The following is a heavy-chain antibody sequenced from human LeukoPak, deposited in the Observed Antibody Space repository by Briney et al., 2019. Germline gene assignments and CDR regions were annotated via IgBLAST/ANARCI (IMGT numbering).Heavy chain of an antibody. CDR1: GFTFSSYG. CDR3: AKDLFVAAAGREIDY. D-gene: IGHD6-13*01. CDR2: ISYDGSNK. V-gene: IGHV3-30*18. Sequence: GGSLRLSCAASGFTFSSYGMHWVRQAPGKGLEWVAVISYDGSNKYYADSVKGRFTISRDNSKNTLYLQMNSLRAEDTAVYYCAKDLFVAAAGREIDYWGQGTLVTVSS. J-gene: IGHJ4*02.